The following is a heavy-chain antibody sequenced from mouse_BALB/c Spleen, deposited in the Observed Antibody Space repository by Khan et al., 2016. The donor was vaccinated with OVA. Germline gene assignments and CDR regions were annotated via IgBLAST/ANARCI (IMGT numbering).Heavy chain of an antibody. D-gene: IGHD2-2*01. V-gene: IGHV5-6*01. CDR1: GFTFSTYT. J-gene: IGHJ3*01. CDR3: ASRLNGSFAY. Sequence: EVELVESGGDLAKPGGSLRLSCAASGFTFSTYTMSWVRQFPDKRLEWVASINTNGYYTYYPHTFKGRFTISRNKSANTPYLQMSSLKSEDTARYYCASRLNGSFAYWGHGTLVTVSA. CDR2: INTNGYYT.